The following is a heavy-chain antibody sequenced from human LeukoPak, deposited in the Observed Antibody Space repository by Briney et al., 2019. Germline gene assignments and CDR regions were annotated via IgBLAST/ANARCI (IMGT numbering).Heavy chain of an antibody. CDR1: GFTFSSYT. CDR2: ISSSSSYI. CDR3: ARALEATVILGSPGY. Sequence: GGSLRLSCAASGFTFSSYTMNWVRQAPGKGLEWVSSISSSSSYIYYADSVKGRFTISRDNAKNSLYLQMNSLRAEDTAVYFCARALEATVILGSPGYWGRGAQVTVS. V-gene: IGHV3-21*01. J-gene: IGHJ4*02. D-gene: IGHD4-17*01.